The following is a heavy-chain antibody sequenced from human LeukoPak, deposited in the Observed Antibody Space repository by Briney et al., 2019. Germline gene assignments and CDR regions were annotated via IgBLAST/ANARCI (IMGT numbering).Heavy chain of an antibody. CDR2: IYPGDSDT. Sequence: GESLKISCKGSGYSFTSYWIGWVRQMPGKGLEWMGIIYPGDSDTRYSPSFQGQVTISADKSISTAYLQWSSLKASDTAIYYCARFATEYSSSSRFDPWGQGTLVTVSS. V-gene: IGHV5-51*01. J-gene: IGHJ5*02. D-gene: IGHD6-6*01. CDR3: ARFATEYSSSSRFDP. CDR1: GYSFTSYW.